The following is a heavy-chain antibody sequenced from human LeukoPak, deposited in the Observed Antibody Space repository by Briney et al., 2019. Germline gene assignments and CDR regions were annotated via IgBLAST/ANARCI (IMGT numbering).Heavy chain of an antibody. D-gene: IGHD1-1*01. J-gene: IGHJ4*02. V-gene: IGHV3-23*01. CDR2: ISDSGGST. CDR3: AKERIQLWPTYFDY. Sequence: GGSLRLSCAASGFTFSNYAMGWVRQAPGKGLEWVSAISDSGGSTYYTDSVKGRFTISRDNSKNTLYLQMNNLRAEDTALYYCAKERIQLWPTYFDYWGQGTLVTVSS. CDR1: GFTFSNYA.